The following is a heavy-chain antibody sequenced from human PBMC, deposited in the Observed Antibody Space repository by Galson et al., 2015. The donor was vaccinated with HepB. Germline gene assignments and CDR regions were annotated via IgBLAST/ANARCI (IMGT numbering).Heavy chain of an antibody. V-gene: IGHV3-49*03. D-gene: IGHD2-2*01. Sequence: SLRLSCAASGFSFGDYAMSWFRQTPGKGLEWVGFIRSRAYGGTTEYAASMKGRFTVSRDNAKNSLFLQMNSLRAEDTAVYYCARHILVSPSRALDIWSQGTIVTVSS. CDR1: GFSFGDYA. J-gene: IGHJ3*02. CDR3: ARHILVSPSRALDI. CDR2: IRSRAYGGTT.